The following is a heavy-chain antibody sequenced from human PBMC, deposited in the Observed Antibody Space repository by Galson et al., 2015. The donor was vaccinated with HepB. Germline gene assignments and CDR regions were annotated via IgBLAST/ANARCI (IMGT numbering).Heavy chain of an antibody. CDR2: ISSTSNYI. CDR3: ARTGSRGSYIRY. CDR1: GFDFSGYA. J-gene: IGHJ4*02. Sequence: SLRLSCAGSGFDFSGYAMNWVRQAPGKGLEWVSSISSTSNYIYYAESIKGRVTISRDNAKSSLYLQMNSLTADDTAVYFCARTGSRGSYIRYWGQGVLVIVSS. D-gene: IGHD1-26*01. V-gene: IGHV3-21*06.